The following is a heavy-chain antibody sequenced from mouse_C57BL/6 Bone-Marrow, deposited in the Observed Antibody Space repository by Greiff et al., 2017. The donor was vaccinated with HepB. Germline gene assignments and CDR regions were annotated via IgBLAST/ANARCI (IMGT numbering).Heavy chain of an antibody. CDR2: IYPRSGNT. J-gene: IGHJ3*01. V-gene: IGHV1-81*01. Sequence: VKLQESGAELARPGASVKLSCKASGYTFTSYGISWVKQRTGQGLEWIGEIYPRSGNTYYNEKFKGKATLTADKSSSTAYMELRSLTSEDSAVYFCARRAYYYGSSLFAYWGQGTLVTVSA. CDR1: GYTFTSYG. D-gene: IGHD1-1*01. CDR3: ARRAYYYGSSLFAY.